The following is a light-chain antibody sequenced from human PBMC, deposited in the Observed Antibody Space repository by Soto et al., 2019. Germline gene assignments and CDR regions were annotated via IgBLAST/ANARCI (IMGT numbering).Light chain of an antibody. J-gene: IGKJ4*01. V-gene: IGKV3-15*01. CDR2: GAS. CDR1: QSVSS. Sequence: EIVMTQSPATLSVSPGDRATLSCRASQSVSSIAWYQQKPGQPPRLLIYGASRRATNIPARFSGGGSDTEFTLTISTLQSEDFAVYYCQQYGNLPLTFGGGTKVEIK. CDR3: QQYGNLPLT.